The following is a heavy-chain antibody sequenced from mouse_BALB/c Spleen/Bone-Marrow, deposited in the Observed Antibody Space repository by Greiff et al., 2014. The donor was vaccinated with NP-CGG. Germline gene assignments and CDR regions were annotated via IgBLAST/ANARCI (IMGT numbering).Heavy chain of an antibody. CDR3: TTLARNNFDY. J-gene: IGHJ2*01. CDR1: GYTFSNYW. Sequence: VQLKESGTVLARPGAAVKMSCKASGYTFSNYWMHWIKQRPGQGLEWIGTIHPGNSDTTYNQKFKGKAKLTAVTSTSTAYMELSSLTNEASAVYYCTTLARNNFDYWGQGTTLTVSS. CDR2: IHPGNSDT. V-gene: IGHV1-5*01. D-gene: IGHD3-1*01.